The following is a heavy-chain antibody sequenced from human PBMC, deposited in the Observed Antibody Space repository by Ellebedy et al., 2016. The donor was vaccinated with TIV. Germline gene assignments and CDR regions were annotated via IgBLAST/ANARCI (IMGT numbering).Heavy chain of an antibody. CDR2: IKQDGSET. J-gene: IGHJ4*03. D-gene: IGHD3-10*01. CDR1: GFTFSSYW. V-gene: IGHV3-7*01. CDR3: ARDQGWAYPGSTRFDY. Sequence: GESLKISCAASGFTFSSYWMSWVRQAPGKGLEWVANIKQDGSETYYVDSVKGRFTISRDNAKNSLYLQMNSLRAEDTAVYYCARDQGWAYPGSTRFDYWGQGTLVTVSS.